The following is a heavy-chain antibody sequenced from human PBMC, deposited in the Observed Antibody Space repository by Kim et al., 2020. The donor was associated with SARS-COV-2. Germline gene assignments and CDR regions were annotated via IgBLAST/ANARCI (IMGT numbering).Heavy chain of an antibody. CDR2: IYYSGST. D-gene: IGHD2-15*01. V-gene: IGHV4-31*03. CDR3: ARSVEEGFDY. Sequence: SETLSLTCTVSGGSISSGGYYWSWIRQHPGKGLEWIGYIYYSGSTYYNPSLKSRVTISVDTSKNQFSLKLSSVTAADTAVYYCARSVEEGFDYWGQGTLVTVSS. CDR1: GGSISSGGYY. J-gene: IGHJ4*02.